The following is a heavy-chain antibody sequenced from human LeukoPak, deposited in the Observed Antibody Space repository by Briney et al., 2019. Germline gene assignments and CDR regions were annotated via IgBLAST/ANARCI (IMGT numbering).Heavy chain of an antibody. D-gene: IGHD3-9*01. V-gene: IGHV1-18*01. CDR3: ARDHDPQYYDILTGYYP. Sequence: ASVKVSCKASGYTFTSYGISWVRQAPGQGLEWMGWIGAYNGNTNYAQKLQGRVTMTTDTSTSTAYMELRSLRSDDTAVYYCARDHDPQYYDILTGYYPWGQGTLVTVSS. CDR2: IGAYNGNT. J-gene: IGHJ5*02. CDR1: GYTFTSYG.